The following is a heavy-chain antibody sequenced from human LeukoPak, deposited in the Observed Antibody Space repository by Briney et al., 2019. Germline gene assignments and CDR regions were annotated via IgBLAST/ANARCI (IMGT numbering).Heavy chain of an antibody. CDR2: IYYSGST. J-gene: IGHJ4*02. CDR3: ARGSHGVIAATRLFDY. CDR1: GGSISSYY. D-gene: IGHD6-6*01. Sequence: SETLSLTCTVSGGSISSYYWSWIRQPPGKGLEWIGYIYYSGSTNYNPSLKSRVTISVDTSKNQFSLKLSSVTAADTAVYYCARGSHGVIAATRLFDYWGQGTLVTVSS. V-gene: IGHV4-59*12.